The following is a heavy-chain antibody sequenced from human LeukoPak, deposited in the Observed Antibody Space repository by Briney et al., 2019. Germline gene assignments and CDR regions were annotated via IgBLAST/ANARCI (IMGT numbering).Heavy chain of an antibody. CDR2: MNPNSGNT. Sequence: ASVKVSCKASGYTFTSYDINWVRQATGQGLEWMGWMNPNSGNTGYAQKFQGRVTITRNTSISTAYMELSGLRSEDTAVYYCARAFEWLRFKIGAEYYYYYMDVWGKGTTVTVSS. V-gene: IGHV1-8*03. CDR1: GYTFTSYD. J-gene: IGHJ6*03. D-gene: IGHD5-12*01. CDR3: ARAFEWLRFKIGAEYYYYYMDV.